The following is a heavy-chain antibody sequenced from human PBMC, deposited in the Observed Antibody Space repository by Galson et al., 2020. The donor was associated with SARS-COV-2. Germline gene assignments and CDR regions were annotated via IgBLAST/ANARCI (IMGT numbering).Heavy chain of an antibody. CDR3: ARSYDDFATWFDP. D-gene: IGHD4-17*01. J-gene: IGHJ5*02. CDR1: RYTFTNYE. CDR2: MNPNSGNT. V-gene: IGHV1-8*01. Sequence: VSVKVSCKASRYTFTNYEINWVRQAPGQGLEWMGWMNPNSGNTGYAQKFQGRVTMTRTTSISTAYMELNSLTSEDTAVYYCARSYDDFATWFDPWGQGTLVTVSS.